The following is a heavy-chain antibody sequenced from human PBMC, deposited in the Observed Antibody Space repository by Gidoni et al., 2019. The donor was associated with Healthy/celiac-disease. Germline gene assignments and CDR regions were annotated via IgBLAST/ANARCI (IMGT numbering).Heavy chain of an antibody. J-gene: IGHJ3*02. CDR1: GFPFRSYS. D-gene: IGHD3-16*02. Sequence: EVQLVESGGGLVKPGGSLRLSCAASGFPFRSYSMNWFRQAPGKGLEWVSSISSSSRYIYYADSVKGRFTISRDNAKNSLYLQMNSLRAEDTAVYYCARDQSDDYVWGSYRPYDAFDIWGQGTMVTVSS. CDR3: ARDQSDDYVWGSYRPYDAFDI. CDR2: ISSSSRYI. V-gene: IGHV3-21*01.